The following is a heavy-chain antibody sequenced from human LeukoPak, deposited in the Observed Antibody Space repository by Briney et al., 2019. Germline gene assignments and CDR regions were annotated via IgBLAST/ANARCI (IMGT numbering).Heavy chain of an antibody. V-gene: IGHV3-11*01. CDR1: GFTFSEYY. D-gene: IGHD1-26*01. CDR2: ISGVYDNI. CDR3: ARGGAHGMDV. Sequence: GGSLRLSCAASGFTFSEYYMTWIRQAPGKGLEWVSYISGVYDNIFYGNSVKGRFTISRDNAKKSVYLQMNSLRAEDTAVYYCARGGAHGMDVWGQGTTVTVSS. J-gene: IGHJ6*02.